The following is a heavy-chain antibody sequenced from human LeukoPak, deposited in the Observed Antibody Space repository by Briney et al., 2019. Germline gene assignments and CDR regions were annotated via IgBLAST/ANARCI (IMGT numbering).Heavy chain of an antibody. V-gene: IGHV4-34*01. D-gene: IGHD3-9*01. J-gene: IGHJ5*02. CDR3: ARRRIVLRYFDWSGSYYNWFDP. CDR2: INHSGST. CDR1: GGSFSGYY. Sequence: SETLSLTCAVYGGSFSGYYWSWIRQPPGKGLEWIGEINHSGSTNYNPSLKSRVTISVDTSKNQFSLKLSSVTAADTAVYYCARRRIVLRYFDWSGSYYNWFDPWGQGTLVTVSS.